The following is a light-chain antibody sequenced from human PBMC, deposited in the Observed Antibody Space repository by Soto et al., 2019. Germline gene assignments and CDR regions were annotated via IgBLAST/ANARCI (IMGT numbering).Light chain of an antibody. CDR3: QKYNSAPRT. CDR2: AAS. Sequence: DIRIRQSPSSVSASVGDRDTITCWASQGISKYLAWYQQKPGKVPKLLIYAASTLQSGVPSRFSGSGSGTDFTLTISSLQPEDVATYYCQKYNSAPRTFGQGTKVEIK. V-gene: IGKV1-27*01. J-gene: IGKJ1*01. CDR1: QGISKY.